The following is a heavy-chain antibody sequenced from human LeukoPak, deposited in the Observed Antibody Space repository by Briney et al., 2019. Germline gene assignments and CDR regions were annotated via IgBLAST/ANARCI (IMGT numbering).Heavy chain of an antibody. CDR3: ARGSYTFDY. Sequence: GGSLRLSCAASGFTFSSYSMNWVRQAPGKGLEWVANIKQDGSEKYYVDSVKGRFAISRDNAKNSLYLQMNSLRAEDTAVYYCARGSYTFDYWGQGTLVTVSS. CDR1: GFTFSSYS. D-gene: IGHD3-3*01. J-gene: IGHJ4*02. V-gene: IGHV3-7*01. CDR2: IKQDGSEK.